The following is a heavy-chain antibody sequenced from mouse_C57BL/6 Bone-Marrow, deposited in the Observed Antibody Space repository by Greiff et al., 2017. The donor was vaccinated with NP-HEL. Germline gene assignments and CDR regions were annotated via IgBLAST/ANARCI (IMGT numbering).Heavy chain of an antibody. Sequence: QVQLQQPGAELVKPGASVKLSCKASGYTFTSYWMQWVKQRPGQGLEWIGEIDPSDSYTNYNQKFKGKATLTVDTSSSTAYMQLSSLTSEDSAVYYCARWGVYYDYDCFAYWGQGTLVTVSA. CDR1: GYTFTSYW. CDR2: IDPSDSYT. V-gene: IGHV1-50*01. J-gene: IGHJ3*01. D-gene: IGHD2-4*01. CDR3: ARWGVYYDYDCFAY.